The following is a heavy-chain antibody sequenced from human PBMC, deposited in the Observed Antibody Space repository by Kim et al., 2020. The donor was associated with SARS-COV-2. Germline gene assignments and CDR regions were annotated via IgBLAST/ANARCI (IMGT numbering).Heavy chain of an antibody. CDR3: ARFQDTAMVFSYYYGMDV. Sequence: KGRFTISRDNSKNTLYLQMNSLRAEDTAVYYCARFQDTAMVFSYYYGMDVWGQGTTVTVSS. V-gene: IGHV3-66*01. D-gene: IGHD5-18*01. J-gene: IGHJ6*02.